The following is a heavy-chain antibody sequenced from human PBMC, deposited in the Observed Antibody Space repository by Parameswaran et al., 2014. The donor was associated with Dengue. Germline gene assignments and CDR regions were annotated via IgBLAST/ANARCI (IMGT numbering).Heavy chain of an antibody. Sequence: ASETLSLTCAVSGGSISSGGYSWSWIRQPPGKGLEWIGYIYHSGSTYYNPSLKSRVTMSVDRSKNQFSLKLSSVTAADMAVYYCARAHDSSGYYDYWGQGTLVNRLL. J-gene: IGHJ4*02. V-gene: IGHV4-30-2*01. CDR3: ARAHDSSGYYDY. D-gene: IGHD3-22*01. CDR2: IYHSGST. CDR1: GGSISSGGYS.